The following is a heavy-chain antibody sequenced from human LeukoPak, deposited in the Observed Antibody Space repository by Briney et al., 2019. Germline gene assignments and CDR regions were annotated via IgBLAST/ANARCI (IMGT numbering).Heavy chain of an antibody. J-gene: IGHJ4*02. V-gene: IGHV3-21*01. Sequence: PGGSLRLSCAASGFTFSSYSMNWVRQAPGKGLEWVSSISSSSSYIYYADSVKGRFTISRDNAKNSLYLQMNSLRAEDTAVYYCARKGPGGGYYGNFDYWGQGTLVTVSS. D-gene: IGHD3-22*01. CDR3: ARKGPGGGYYGNFDY. CDR1: GFTFSSYS. CDR2: ISSSSSYI.